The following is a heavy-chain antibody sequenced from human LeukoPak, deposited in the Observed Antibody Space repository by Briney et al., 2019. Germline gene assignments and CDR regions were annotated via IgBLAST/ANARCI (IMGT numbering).Heavy chain of an antibody. D-gene: IGHD1-26*01. V-gene: IGHV1-2*02. CDR3: ARDLAMYSPDLDH. J-gene: IGHJ4*02. CDR2: INPKTGVT. CDR1: GYTFTDYY. Sequence: ASVKVSCKASGYTFTDYYLHWLRQAPGPGLEWMAWINPKTGVTKYAQNFQGRVTMTRDTSISTAYMEVSRLRSDDTAVFYCARDLAMYSPDLDHWGQGTLVTVSS.